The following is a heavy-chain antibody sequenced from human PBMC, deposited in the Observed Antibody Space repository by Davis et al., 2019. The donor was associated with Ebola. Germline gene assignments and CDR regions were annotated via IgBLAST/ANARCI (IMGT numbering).Heavy chain of an antibody. D-gene: IGHD3-22*01. CDR2: IIPVFGTT. J-gene: IGHJ3*02. CDR1: GDTFRTYT. V-gene: IGHV1-69*13. CDR3: ARVTAWGTMIELRNAFDI. Sequence: AASVKVSCKASGDTFRTYTVAWVRQAPGQGLEWMGGIIPVFGTTDYAPRFQGRVTITADESTSTAYMELTSLRSEDTAVYYCARVTAWGTMIELRNAFDIWGQGTMVTVSS.